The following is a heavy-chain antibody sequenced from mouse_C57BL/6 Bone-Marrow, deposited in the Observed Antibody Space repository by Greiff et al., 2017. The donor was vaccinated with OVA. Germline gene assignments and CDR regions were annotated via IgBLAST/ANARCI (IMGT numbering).Heavy chain of an antibody. V-gene: IGHV1-54*01. CDR3: ARSPLGRGFAY. J-gene: IGHJ3*01. Sequence: VQLQQSGAELVRPGTSVKVSCKASGYAFTNYLIEWVKQRPGQGLEWIGVINPGSGGTNYNEKFKGKATLTADKSSSTAYMQLSSLTSEDSAVYFCARSPLGRGFAYWGQGTLVTVSA. CDR1: GYAFTNYL. CDR2: INPGSGGT. D-gene: IGHD4-1*01.